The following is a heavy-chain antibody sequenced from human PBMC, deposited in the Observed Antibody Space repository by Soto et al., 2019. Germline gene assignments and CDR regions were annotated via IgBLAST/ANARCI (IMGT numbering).Heavy chain of an antibody. D-gene: IGHD4-4*01. V-gene: IGHV1-18*01. CDR3: AKDAVSGDYNSHLDH. J-gene: IGHJ4*02. CDR1: GYTFTTYG. CDR2: INNYNGNT. Sequence: QVQLVQSGPEVKKPGASVKVSCKASGYTFTTYGISWVRQAPGQGLEWMGWINNYNGNTAYAQRFQATFTVTTDTYTSTAYMELTNLRSDDTAVYYCAKDAVSGDYNSHLDHWGQGTLVAVSS.